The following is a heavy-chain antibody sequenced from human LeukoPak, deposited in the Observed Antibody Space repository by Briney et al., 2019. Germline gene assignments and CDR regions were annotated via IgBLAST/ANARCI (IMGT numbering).Heavy chain of an antibody. CDR3: ARAGVNYYYYMDV. CDR2: INPSGGSA. J-gene: IGHJ6*03. CDR1: GYTFSSNH. Sequence: GASVKVSCKASGYTFSSNHIHWVRQAPGQGLEWMGIINPSGGSATHAQKFQGRVTMTSDTSTSTVYMELSSLRSEDTAVYYCARAGVNYYYYMDVWGKGTTVTISS. D-gene: IGHD3-10*01. V-gene: IGHV1-46*01.